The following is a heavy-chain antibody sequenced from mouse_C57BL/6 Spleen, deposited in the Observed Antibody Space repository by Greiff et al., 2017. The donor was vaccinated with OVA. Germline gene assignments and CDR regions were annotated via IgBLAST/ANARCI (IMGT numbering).Heavy chain of an antibody. V-gene: IGHV1-59*01. Sequence: QVQLQQPGAELVRPGTSVKLSCKASGYTFTSYWMHWVKQRPGQGLEWIGVIDPSDSYTNYNQKFKGKATLTVDTSSSTAYMQLSSLTSEDSAVYYCAIGDTLVADDYLDYWGQGTTLTVSS. CDR3: AIGDTLVADDYLDY. J-gene: IGHJ2*01. CDR1: GYTFTSYW. CDR2: IDPSDSYT. D-gene: IGHD1-1*01.